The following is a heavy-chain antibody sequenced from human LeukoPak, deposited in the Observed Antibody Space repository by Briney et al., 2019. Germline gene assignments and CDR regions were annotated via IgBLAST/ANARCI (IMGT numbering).Heavy chain of an antibody. J-gene: IGHJ4*02. CDR2: ISSSSSYI. CDR1: GFTFSSYS. D-gene: IGHD1-7*01. CDR3: ARQYNWNYGRDVGLNY. Sequence: KPGGSLRLSCAASGFTFSSYSMNWVRQAPGKGLEWVSSISSSSSYIYYADSVKGRFTISRDNAKNSLYLQMSSLRAEDTAVYYCARQYNWNYGRDVGLNYWGQGTLVTVSS. V-gene: IGHV3-21*01.